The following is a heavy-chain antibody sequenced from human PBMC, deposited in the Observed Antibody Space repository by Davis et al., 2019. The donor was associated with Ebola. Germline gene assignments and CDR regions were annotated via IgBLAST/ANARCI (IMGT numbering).Heavy chain of an antibody. CDR3: ARKYGDYDYYYYGMDV. V-gene: IGHV1-18*01. Sequence: AASVLVSCNASVYTFTTYIISGVRPTPRQGLEWMGWLSAYNGDTNYAQKFQGRVTMTTDTSTSTAYMELRSLRSDDPAVYYCARKYGDYDYYYYGMDVWGQGTTVTVSS. J-gene: IGHJ6*02. D-gene: IGHD4-17*01. CDR1: VYTFTTYI. CDR2: LSAYNGDT.